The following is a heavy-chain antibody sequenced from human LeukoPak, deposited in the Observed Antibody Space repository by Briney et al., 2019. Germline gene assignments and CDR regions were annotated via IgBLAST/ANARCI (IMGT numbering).Heavy chain of an antibody. CDR2: IYYSGST. D-gene: IGHD3-16*01. J-gene: IGHJ4*02. CDR1: GGSISSYF. CDR3: ARGGSITFGGVLFDY. V-gene: IGHV4-59*01. Sequence: SETLSLTCTVSGGSISSYFWSWIRQPPGKGLEWIGYIYYSGSTNYNPSLKSRVTISVDTSKNQFSLKLSSVTAADTAVYYCARGGSITFGGVLFDYWGQGTLVTVSS.